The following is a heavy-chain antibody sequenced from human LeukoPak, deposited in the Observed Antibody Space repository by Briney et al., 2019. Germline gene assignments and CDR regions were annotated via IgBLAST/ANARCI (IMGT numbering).Heavy chain of an antibody. D-gene: IGHD2-2*01. CDR1: GGSISSYY. CDR3: ARGPAAMLV. Sequence: ETLSLTCTVSGGSISSYYWSWIRQPPGMGLEWVGEINHSGSTNYNPSLRSRVTLSVDTSKNQFSLKVSSVTAADTAVYYCARGPAAMLVWGQGTLVTVSS. CDR2: INHSGST. V-gene: IGHV4-34*01. J-gene: IGHJ4*02.